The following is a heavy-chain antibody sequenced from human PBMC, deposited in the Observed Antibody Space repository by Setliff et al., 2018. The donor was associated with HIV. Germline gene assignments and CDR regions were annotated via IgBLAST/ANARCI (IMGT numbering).Heavy chain of an antibody. CDR2: VYYNGNT. Sequence: SETLSLTCSVSGGSINSHYWSWIRQTPGKGLEWIGYVYYNGNTNNNPSLRSRVTMSVDTSKNQFSLKLRSVTAADTAVYYCARDAPDCSSHSCSVSLFDYWGKGTLVTVSS. CDR3: ARDAPDCSSHSCSVSLFDY. V-gene: IGHV4-59*11. CDR1: GGSINSHY. J-gene: IGHJ4*01. D-gene: IGHD2-2*01.